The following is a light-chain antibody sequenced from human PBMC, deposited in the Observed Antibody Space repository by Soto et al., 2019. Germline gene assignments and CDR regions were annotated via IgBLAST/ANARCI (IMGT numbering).Light chain of an antibody. CDR2: EVS. Sequence: QSVLTQPASVSGSPGQSITISCTGTSSDVGGYNYVSWYQQHPGKDPKLMIYEVSNRPSGVSNRFSGSKSGNTASLNISGLQAEDEAHYYCSSYTSSSTGVFRPATTVTVL. CDR3: SSYTSSSTGV. J-gene: IGLJ1*01. CDR1: SSDVGGYNY. V-gene: IGLV2-14*01.